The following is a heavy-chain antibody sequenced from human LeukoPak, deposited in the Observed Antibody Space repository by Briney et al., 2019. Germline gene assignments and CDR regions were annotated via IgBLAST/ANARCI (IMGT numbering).Heavy chain of an antibody. J-gene: IGHJ6*03. V-gene: IGHV3-23*01. CDR3: AKGGSASYYYMDV. Sequence: GGSLRLSCAASGFTFSSYAMSWVRQAPGKGLEWVSAISVSGGFPYYADSVRGRLTTSKANSKNTVNLQMNSLEAKAMAEYYCAKGGSASYYYMDVWGEGTTVTVSS. CDR1: GFTFSSYA. D-gene: IGHD1-26*01. CDR2: ISVSGGFP.